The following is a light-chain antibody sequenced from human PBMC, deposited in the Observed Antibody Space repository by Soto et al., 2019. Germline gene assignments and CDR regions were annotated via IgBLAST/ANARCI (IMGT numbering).Light chain of an antibody. V-gene: IGKV1-5*01. CDR2: DAP. J-gene: IGKJ4*01. CDR3: QQYHTYLT. CDR1: YSISSW. Sequence: DMQIAQSRSTVAASLVDIVTITCRASYSISSWLAWYQQRPGRAPKLLIYDAPTLETGVPSRFSGGGSGTEFTLTITSLQTDDFATYHCQQYHTYLTFGGGTKVDIK.